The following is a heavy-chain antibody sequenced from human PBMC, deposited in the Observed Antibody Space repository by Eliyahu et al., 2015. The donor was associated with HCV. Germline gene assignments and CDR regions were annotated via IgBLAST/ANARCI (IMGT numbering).Heavy chain of an antibody. Sequence: QVQLVESGGGVVQPGRSLRLXCAASGFXFSTYGMHWVRQAPGKGLEWVAVIWYDGSNKYYADSVKGRFTISRDNSKNTLYLQMNSLRAEDTAVYYCARIKQCSGGSCYSLDNWGQGTLVTVSS. CDR3: ARIKQCSGGSCYSLDN. CDR1: GFXFSTYG. J-gene: IGHJ4*02. V-gene: IGHV3-33*01. CDR2: IWYDGSNK. D-gene: IGHD2-15*01.